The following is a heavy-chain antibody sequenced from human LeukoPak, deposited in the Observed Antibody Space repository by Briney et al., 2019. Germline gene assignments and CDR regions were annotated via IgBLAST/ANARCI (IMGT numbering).Heavy chain of an antibody. J-gene: IGHJ6*03. CDR1: GFTFSSYA. D-gene: IGHD3-16*01. CDR3: AKDSRSYAWGYMDV. V-gene: IGHV3-23*01. CDR2: IGSSDGST. Sequence: PGGSLRLSCAASGFTFSSYAMSWVRQAPGKGLEWVSPIGSSDGSTRYADSVKGRFTISRDNSKNSLYLQMNSLRAEDTAVYYCAKDSRSYAWGYMDVWGKGTTVTISS.